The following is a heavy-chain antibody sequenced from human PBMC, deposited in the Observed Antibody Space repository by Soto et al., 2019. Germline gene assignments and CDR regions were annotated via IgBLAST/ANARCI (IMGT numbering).Heavy chain of an antibody. CDR2: ISYDGSNK. CDR1: GFTFSSYG. V-gene: IGHV3-30*18. CDR3: AKEYVRSWYYFDY. Sequence: GGSLRLSCAASGFTFSSYGMHWVRQAPGKGLEWVAVISYDGSNKYYADSVKGRFTIPRDNSKNTLYLQMNSLRAEDTAVYYCAKEYVRSWYYFDYWGQGTLVNVSS. J-gene: IGHJ4*02. D-gene: IGHD6-13*01.